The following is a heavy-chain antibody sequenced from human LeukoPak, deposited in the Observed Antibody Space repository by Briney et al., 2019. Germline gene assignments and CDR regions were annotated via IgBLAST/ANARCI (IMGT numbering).Heavy chain of an antibody. J-gene: IGHJ6*04. Sequence: GGSLRLSCAASGFTFSSYEMNWVRQAPGKGLEWVSYISSSGSTIYYADSVKGRFTISRDNAKNSLYLQMNSLRAEDTAVYYYARLGGFYYYYYGMDVWGKGTTVTVSS. CDR3: ARLGGFYYYYYGMDV. CDR2: ISSSGSTI. V-gene: IGHV3-48*03. CDR1: GFTFSSYE.